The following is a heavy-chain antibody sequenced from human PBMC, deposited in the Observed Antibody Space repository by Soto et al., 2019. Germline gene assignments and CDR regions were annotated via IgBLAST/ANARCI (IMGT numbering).Heavy chain of an antibody. CDR1: GYTFTSYG. CDR2: ISAYNGNT. J-gene: IGHJ6*03. CDR3: ARGGSVTLCCSLGYYYKDV. Sequence: APVKVSCKASGYTFTSYGISWVRQAPGQGREWMGWISAYNGNTNYAQKLQGRVTMTTDTSTSTAYMELRSLRAEDTAVYYCARGGSVTLCCSLGYYYKDVWGKGTTVTVSS. V-gene: IGHV1-18*01. D-gene: IGHD2-15*01.